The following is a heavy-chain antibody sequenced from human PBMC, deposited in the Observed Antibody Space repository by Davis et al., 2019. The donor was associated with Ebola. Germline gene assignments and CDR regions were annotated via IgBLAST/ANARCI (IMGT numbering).Heavy chain of an antibody. CDR2: ISSNGGST. Sequence: PGGSLRLSCAASGFTFSSYAMHWVRQAPGKGLEYVSAISSNGGSTYYANSVKGRFTISRDNSKNTLYLQMGSLRAEDMAVYYCASLVPYGSGSPWGQGTLVTVSS. D-gene: IGHD3-10*01. CDR1: GFTFSSYA. J-gene: IGHJ5*02. V-gene: IGHV3-64*01. CDR3: ASLVPYGSGSP.